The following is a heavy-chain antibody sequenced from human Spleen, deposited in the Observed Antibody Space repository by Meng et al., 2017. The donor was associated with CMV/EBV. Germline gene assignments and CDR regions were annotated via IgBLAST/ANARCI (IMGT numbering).Heavy chain of an antibody. Sequence: GGSLRLSCAASGFTVSTNYMSWVRQAPGKGLEWVSVYYSGGSTYYADSVKGRFNISRDNSKNMVHHQMYSLRPEDTAMYYCSRDRFFDSSGYYLAFDIWGQGTMVTVSS. CDR1: GFTVSTNY. CDR3: SRDRFFDSSGYYLAFDI. V-gene: IGHV3-53*05. J-gene: IGHJ3*02. D-gene: IGHD3-22*01. CDR2: YYSGGST.